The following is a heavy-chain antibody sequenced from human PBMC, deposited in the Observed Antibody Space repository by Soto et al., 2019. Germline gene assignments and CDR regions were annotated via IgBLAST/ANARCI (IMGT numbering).Heavy chain of an antibody. CDR2: VTSSPSSM. CDR3: ARVSDVASNGSVLDV. CDR1: GFTFSGCS. J-gene: IGHJ4*02. D-gene: IGHD3-22*01. Sequence: VVSLRLSCAASGFTFSGCSMNWGRQAPGKGLEWVSSVTSSPSSMFYADSVKGRFTISRDDAKDSLFLQMNSLRADDTAVYYCARVSDVASNGSVLDVWGMLTLVT. V-gene: IGHV3-21*01.